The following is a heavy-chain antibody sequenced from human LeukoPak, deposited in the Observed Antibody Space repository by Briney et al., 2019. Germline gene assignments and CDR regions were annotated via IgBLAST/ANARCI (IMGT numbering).Heavy chain of an antibody. V-gene: IGHV1-18*01. CDR3: ARDSYYYDSSGYYSFDY. Sequence: GASVTVSCTASGYTFTSYGISWVRQAPGQGLEWMGWISAYNGNTNYAQKLQGRVTMTTDTSTSTAYMELRSLRSDDTAVYYCARDSYYYDSSGYYSFDYWGQGTLVTVSS. CDR1: GYTFTSYG. J-gene: IGHJ4*02. D-gene: IGHD3-22*01. CDR2: ISAYNGNT.